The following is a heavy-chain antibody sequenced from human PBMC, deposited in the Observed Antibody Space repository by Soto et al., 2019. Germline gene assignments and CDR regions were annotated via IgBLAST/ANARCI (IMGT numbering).Heavy chain of an antibody. Sequence: QVYLVQSGAEVKKPGSSVKISCKASGGIFSSNTINWVRQAAGQGLEWMGGIIPLFGTANYAEKFQGRVTITADNSTKTEYMELTSLRSEDTAVYYCASKAACGGDCYAFDSWGQVTLVTVSS. CDR1: GGIFSSNT. V-gene: IGHV1-69*06. CDR2: IIPLFGTA. CDR3: ASKAACGGDCYAFDS. J-gene: IGHJ4*02. D-gene: IGHD2-21*02.